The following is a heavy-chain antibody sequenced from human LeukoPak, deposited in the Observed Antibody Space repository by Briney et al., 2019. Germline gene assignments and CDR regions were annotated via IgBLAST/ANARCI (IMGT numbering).Heavy chain of an antibody. CDR3: AKDKGGGYGNDGFDI. CDR1: GFTFSSYG. V-gene: IGHV3-30*18. Sequence: PGGSLRLPCAASGFTFSSYGMHWVRQAPGKGLEWVAVISYDGSNQYYADSVKGRFTISRDNSKNTLYLQMNSLRAEDTAVYYCAKDKGGGYGNDGFDIWGRGTMVTVSS. J-gene: IGHJ3*02. D-gene: IGHD3-16*01. CDR2: ISYDGSNQ.